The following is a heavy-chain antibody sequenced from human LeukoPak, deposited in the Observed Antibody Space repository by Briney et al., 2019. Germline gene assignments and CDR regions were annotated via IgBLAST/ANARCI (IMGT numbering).Heavy chain of an antibody. CDR1: GFTVSSNY. V-gene: IGHV3-66*01. CDR2: IYSGGST. Sequence: GGSLRLSCAASGFTVSSNYMSWVRQAPGKGLEWVSVIYSGGSTYYADSVKGRFTISRDNSKNTLYLQMNSLRAEDTAVYYCARAWITGTTPFDYWGQGTLVTVSS. D-gene: IGHD1-7*01. J-gene: IGHJ4*02. CDR3: ARAWITGTTPFDY.